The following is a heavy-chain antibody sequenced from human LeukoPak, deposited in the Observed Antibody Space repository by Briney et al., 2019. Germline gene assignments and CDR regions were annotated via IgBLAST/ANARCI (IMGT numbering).Heavy chain of an antibody. D-gene: IGHD5-24*01. CDR1: GFTFSSYE. Sequence: GGSLRLSCAASGFTFSSYEMNWVRQAPGKGLGWVSYISSSGSPIYYADSVKGRFTVSRDNAKNSLYLQMSSLRAEDTAVYYCARTMAYWGQVTLVAVAS. V-gene: IGHV3-48*03. CDR2: ISSSGSPI. J-gene: IGHJ4*02. CDR3: ARTMAY.